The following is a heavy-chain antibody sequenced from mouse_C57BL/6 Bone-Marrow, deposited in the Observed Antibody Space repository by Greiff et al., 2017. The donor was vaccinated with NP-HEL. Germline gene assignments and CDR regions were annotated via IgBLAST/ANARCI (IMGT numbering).Heavy chain of an antibody. D-gene: IGHD4-1*01. Sequence: QVQLQQPGAELVKPGASVKVSCKASGYTFTSYWMHWVKQRPGQGLAWIGRIYPSDSDTNSTQNFKGKPPLPVYKSSSTAYMQLSGLTPEDSAVYYCVIRRPNDWGQGTTLTVSS. V-gene: IGHV1-74*01. CDR2: IYPSDSDT. CDR1: GYTFTSYW. J-gene: IGHJ2*01. CDR3: VIRRPND.